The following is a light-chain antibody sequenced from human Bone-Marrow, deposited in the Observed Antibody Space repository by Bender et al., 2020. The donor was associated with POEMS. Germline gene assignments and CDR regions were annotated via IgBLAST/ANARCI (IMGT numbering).Light chain of an antibody. CDR3: SSYTSTSTTI. CDR1: SSDVGGSNY. CDR2: EVS. Sequence: ALTQPPSASGSPGQSVTISCTGTSSDVGGSNYVSWYQQHPGKVPKVMIYEVSKRPSGVPDRFSGSKSGNTASLTVSGLQAEDEAEYYCSSYTSTSTTIFGGGTKLTVL. V-gene: IGLV2-8*01. J-gene: IGLJ2*01.